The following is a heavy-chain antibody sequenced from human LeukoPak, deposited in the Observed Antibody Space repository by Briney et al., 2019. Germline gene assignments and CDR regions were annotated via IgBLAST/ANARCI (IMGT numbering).Heavy chain of an antibody. Sequence: GGSLRLSCAASGFTFSNYAMSWVRQAPGKGLEWVSGINGNGGSTYNADSVKGRFTISRDNAKNTLYLQINSLRAEDTGMYYCTRDGGGSYYTGSDWGQGTLVTVSS. V-gene: IGHV3-23*01. D-gene: IGHD1-26*01. CDR1: GFTFSNYA. J-gene: IGHJ4*02. CDR2: INGNGGST. CDR3: TRDGGGSYYTGSD.